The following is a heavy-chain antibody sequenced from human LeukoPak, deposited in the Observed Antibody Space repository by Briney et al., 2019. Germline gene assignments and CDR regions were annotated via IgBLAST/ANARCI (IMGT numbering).Heavy chain of an antibody. CDR1: GYTFAAFY. J-gene: IGHJ5*02. CDR3: ARAHLIAAAGYNWFDP. CDR2: INPNSGAT. V-gene: IGHV1-2*02. D-gene: IGHD6-13*01. Sequence: ASVKVSCKASGYTFAAFYMHWVRQAPGQGLEWMGWINPNSGATNYAQKFQGRVTMTRDTSISTAYMELSRLRSDDTAVYYCARAHLIAAAGYNWFDPWGQGTLVTVSS.